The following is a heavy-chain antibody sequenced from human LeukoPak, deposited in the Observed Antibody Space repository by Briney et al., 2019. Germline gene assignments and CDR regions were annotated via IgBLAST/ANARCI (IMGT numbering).Heavy chain of an antibody. V-gene: IGHV3-23*01. Sequence: GGSLRLSCAASGFTFSSYAMIWVRQAPGKGLEWVSAIRGSGSGGSTFYADSVKGRFTISRDNSKNTLYLQMNSLRAEDTAVYYCARGVGNYYDNSGYQNWGQGTLVTVSS. D-gene: IGHD3-22*01. CDR2: IRGSGSGGST. J-gene: IGHJ4*02. CDR1: GFTFSSYA. CDR3: ARGVGNYYDNSGYQN.